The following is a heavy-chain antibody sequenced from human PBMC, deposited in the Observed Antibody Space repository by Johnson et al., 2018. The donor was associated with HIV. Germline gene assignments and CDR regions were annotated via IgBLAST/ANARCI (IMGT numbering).Heavy chain of an antibody. D-gene: IGHD1-7*01. V-gene: IGHV3-7*04. Sequence: VQLVESGGGVVQPGRSLRLSCAASGFTFSSYWMSWVRQAPGKGLEWVANIKQDGSEKYYVDSVKGRFTISRDNAKNSLYLQMNSLRAEDTAVYYCEGGRTGTKYDALDIWGQGTMVTVSS. CDR2: IKQDGSEK. CDR1: GFTFSSYW. J-gene: IGHJ3*02. CDR3: EGGRTGTKYDALDI.